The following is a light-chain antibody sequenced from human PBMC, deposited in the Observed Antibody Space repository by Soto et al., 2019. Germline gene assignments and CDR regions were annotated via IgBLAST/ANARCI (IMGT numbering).Light chain of an antibody. CDR2: DAS. J-gene: IGKJ3*01. Sequence: DIQMTQSPSSLSASVGDRVTITCQASQDISNYLNWYQQKPCKAPKLLIYDASNLETGVPSRFSATGSGTDFTFTISSLQPEDIATYYCQQYDNLPPFTFGPGTKVDIK. CDR1: QDISNY. CDR3: QQYDNLPPFT. V-gene: IGKV1-33*01.